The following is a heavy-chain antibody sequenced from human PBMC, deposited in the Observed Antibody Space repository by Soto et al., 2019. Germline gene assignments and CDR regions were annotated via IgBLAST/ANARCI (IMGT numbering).Heavy chain of an antibody. CDR1: GDSISNLDYF. CDR2: IYNSATT. V-gene: IGHV4-30-4*01. J-gene: IGHJ5*01. CDR3: ARGRYCLTGRCFPNWFDS. D-gene: IGHD7-27*01. Sequence: SETLSLTCSVSGDSISNLDYFWAWIRQPPGQALEYIGYIYNSATTYYNPSFESRVAISVDTSKSQFSLNVTSVTAADTAVYFCARGRYCLTGRCFPNWFDSWGQGALVTVSS.